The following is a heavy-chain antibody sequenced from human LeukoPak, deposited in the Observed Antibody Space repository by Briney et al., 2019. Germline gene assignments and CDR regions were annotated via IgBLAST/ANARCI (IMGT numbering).Heavy chain of an antibody. D-gene: IGHD4-23*01. CDR1: GGSISTYY. CDR2: FYYSGST. Sequence: PSETLSLTCTVSGGSISTYYWSWIRQPPGKGLEWIGYFYYSGSTNYNPSLKSRVTILVDTSKNQFSLKLSSVTAADTAVYYCARDYGGNSGGFDYWGQGTLVTVSS. CDR3: ARDYGGNSGGFDY. V-gene: IGHV4-59*12. J-gene: IGHJ4*02.